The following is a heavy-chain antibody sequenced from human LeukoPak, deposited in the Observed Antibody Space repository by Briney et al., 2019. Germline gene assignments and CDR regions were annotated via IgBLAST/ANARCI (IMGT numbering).Heavy chain of an antibody. Sequence: ASVKVSCKASGYTFTSYGISWVRQAPGQGLEWMGWISAYNGNTNYTQKLQGRVTMTTDTSTGTAYMELRSLRSDDTAVYYCARDPLRWGFPPYDYWGQGTLVTVSS. CDR2: ISAYNGNT. CDR3: ARDPLRWGFPPYDY. J-gene: IGHJ4*02. CDR1: GYTFTSYG. V-gene: IGHV1-18*01. D-gene: IGHD2-21*01.